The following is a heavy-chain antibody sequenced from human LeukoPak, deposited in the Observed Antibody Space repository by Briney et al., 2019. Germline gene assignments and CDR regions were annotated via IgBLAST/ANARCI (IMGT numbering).Heavy chain of an antibody. Sequence: GGSLRLSCAASGFTFSSYSMNWVRQAPGKGLEWVSSISSSSSYIYYADSVKGRFTISRDNAKNSLYPQMNSLRAEDTAVYYCASEGTGYSITWGPGTLVTVSS. CDR3: ASEGTGYSIT. V-gene: IGHV3-21*01. CDR2: ISSSSSYI. D-gene: IGHD1-14*01. CDR1: GFTFSSYS. J-gene: IGHJ5*02.